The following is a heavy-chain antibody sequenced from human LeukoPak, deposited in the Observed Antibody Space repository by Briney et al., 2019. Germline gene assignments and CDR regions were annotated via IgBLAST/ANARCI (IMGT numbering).Heavy chain of an antibody. J-gene: IGHJ4*02. CDR2: INWNGCST. CDR1: GFTFDDYG. D-gene: IGHD3-3*01. V-gene: IGHV3-20*04. CDR3: AREGFLESPDY. Sequence: GGSLRLSCAASGFTFDDYGMSWVRQAPGKGREWGSGINWNGCSTVYADSVKGRFTISRDNAKNSLYLQMNSLRAEDTALYYCAREGFLESPDYWGQGTLVTASS.